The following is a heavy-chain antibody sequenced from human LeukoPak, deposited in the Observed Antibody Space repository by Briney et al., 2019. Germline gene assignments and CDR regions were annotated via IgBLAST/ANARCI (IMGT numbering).Heavy chain of an antibody. V-gene: IGHV3-23*01. J-gene: IGHJ4*02. CDR1: GFTFSNFA. Sequence: RGSLRLSCGASGFTFSNFAFSWVRHAPGKGLEWVSSISGRGDTSYYADSVKGRFRVSRDNSKNTLSLHMNSLRVEETAVYYCAKDLTFYASGNYFDHWGQGTLVTVSS. D-gene: IGHD3-10*01. CDR3: AKDLTFYASGNYFDH. CDR2: ISGRGDTS.